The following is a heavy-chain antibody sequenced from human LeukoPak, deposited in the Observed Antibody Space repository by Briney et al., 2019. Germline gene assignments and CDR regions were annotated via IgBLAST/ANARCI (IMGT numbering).Heavy chain of an antibody. CDR2: FDPEDGET. CDR1: GYTLTELS. D-gene: IGHD3-22*01. J-gene: IGHJ4*01. V-gene: IGHV1-24*01. Sequence: ASVKVSCKVSGYTLTELSMHWVRQAPGKGLEWMGGFDPEDGETIYAQKFQGRVTMTEDTSTDTAYMELSSLRSEDTAVYYCATRPDYYDSSGYYFWGQEPWSPSPQ. CDR3: ATRPDYYDSSGYYF.